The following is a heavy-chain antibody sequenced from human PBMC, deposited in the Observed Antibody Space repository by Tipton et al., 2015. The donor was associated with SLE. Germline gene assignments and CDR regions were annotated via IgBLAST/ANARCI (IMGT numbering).Heavy chain of an antibody. CDR2: IYYTGST. CDR1: GGSISSHY. Sequence: TLSLTCTVSGGSISSHYWSWIRQPPGKGLEWIGYIYYTGSTNYNPSLKSRVTISLDTSKKQFSLNLRFVTAADTAVYYCARDANGDYEGVYFDYWGQGTLVTVSS. CDR3: ARDANGDYEGVYFDY. V-gene: IGHV4-59*11. D-gene: IGHD4-17*01. J-gene: IGHJ4*02.